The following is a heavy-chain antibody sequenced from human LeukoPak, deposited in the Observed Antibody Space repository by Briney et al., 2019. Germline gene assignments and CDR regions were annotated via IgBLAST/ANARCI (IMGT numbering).Heavy chain of an antibody. CDR3: ARDMGPVRPQGWFDP. CDR2: VYHRGTT. J-gene: IGHJ5*02. V-gene: IGHV4-38-2*02. Sequence: SETLTLTCGVSGYSITSGYYWGWIRQPPGKGLEWIGSVYHRGTTYYNPSLQSRVTISVDTSKNQFSLKLTSVTAADTGVYHCARDMGPVRPQGWFDPWGQGNLVTVSS. CDR1: GYSITSGYY. D-gene: IGHD3-10*01.